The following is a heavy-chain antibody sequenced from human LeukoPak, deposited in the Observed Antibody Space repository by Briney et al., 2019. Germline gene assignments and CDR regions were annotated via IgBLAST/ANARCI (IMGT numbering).Heavy chain of an antibody. CDR2: IYESGTT. CDR3: ARGAWATRLAS. J-gene: IGHJ4*02. V-gene: IGHV4-34*01. CDR1: GESLNSYY. Sequence: SETLSLTCAVYGESLNSYYWSWVRQPPGEGLEWIGEIYESGTTKYNPSLKSRVAISTVPSKQQFSLILSFVTAADTAVYYCARGAWATRLASWGLGTPVIVSS. D-gene: IGHD2-15*01.